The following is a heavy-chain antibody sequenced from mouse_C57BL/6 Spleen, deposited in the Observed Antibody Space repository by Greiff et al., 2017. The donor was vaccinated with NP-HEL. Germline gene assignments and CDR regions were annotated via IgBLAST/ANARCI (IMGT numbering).Heavy chain of an antibody. D-gene: IGHD2-3*01. Sequence: QVQLQQPGAELVRPGSSVKLSCKASGYTFTSYWMDWVKQRPGQGLEWIGNIYPSDSETHYNQKFKDKATLTVDKSSSTAYMQLSSLTSEDSAVYYCARGAHDDSYWGQGTLVTVSA. V-gene: IGHV1-61*01. CDR2: IYPSDSET. CDR1: GYTFTSYW. J-gene: IGHJ3*01. CDR3: ARGAHDDSY.